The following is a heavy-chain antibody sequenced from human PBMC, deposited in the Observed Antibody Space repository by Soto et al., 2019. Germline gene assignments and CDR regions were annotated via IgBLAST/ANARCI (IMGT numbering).Heavy chain of an antibody. Sequence: SLRLSCAASGFTCSSYGMHWVRQAPGKGLEWVATISFDGSSKYYADSVKGRFTISGDNSENTLYLQMNSLRAEDTAVYYCARGPVGPYYYDSSGYYYYFDYWGQGTLVTVS. CDR2: ISFDGSSK. V-gene: IGHV3-33*08. CDR1: GFTCSSYG. CDR3: ARGPVGPYYYDSSGYYYYFDY. J-gene: IGHJ4*02. D-gene: IGHD3-22*01.